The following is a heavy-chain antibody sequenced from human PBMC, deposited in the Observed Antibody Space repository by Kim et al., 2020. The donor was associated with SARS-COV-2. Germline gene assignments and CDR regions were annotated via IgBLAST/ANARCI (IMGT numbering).Heavy chain of an antibody. Sequence: SETLSLTCGVSGDSFSSYYCHWVRQPPGKGLEWLGDSYYGGSTKYNPSLKSRVTISGDSSKKHFSLTMHSVTGADTAVYYCGRTDGPVCKYPVDVWGQGT. J-gene: IGHJ6*02. CDR3: GRTDGPVCKYPVDV. D-gene: IGHD6-6*01. V-gene: IGHV4-34*01. CDR2: SYYGGST. CDR1: GDSFSSYY.